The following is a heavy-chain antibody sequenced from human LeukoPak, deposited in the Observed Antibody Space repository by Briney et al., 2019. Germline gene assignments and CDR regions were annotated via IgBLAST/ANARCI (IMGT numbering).Heavy chain of an antibody. CDR1: GFTFSSYA. J-gene: IGHJ4*02. CDR2: ISGSGGST. CDR3: AKAVGGAAAGRGGYFDY. V-gene: IGHV3-23*01. D-gene: IGHD6-13*01. Sequence: QAGGSLRLSCAASGFTFSSYAMSWVRQAPGKGLEWVSAISGSGGSTYYADSVKGRFTISRDNSKNTLYLQMNSLRAEDTAVYYCAKAVGGAAAGRGGYFDYWGQGTLVTVSS.